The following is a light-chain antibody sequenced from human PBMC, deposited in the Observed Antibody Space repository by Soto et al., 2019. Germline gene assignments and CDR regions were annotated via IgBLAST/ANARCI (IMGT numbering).Light chain of an antibody. CDR1: QSLGSSY. J-gene: IGKJ4*01. CDR3: QQYEGSPLT. Sequence: EIVLTQSPGTLSLSPGVRSSLSCRASQSLGSSYLAWYQQKPGQAPRLLIYGASSRATGMPDRFSGSGSGADFTLTISRLEPEDFAVYYCQQYEGSPLTFGGGTKVDI. V-gene: IGKV3-20*01. CDR2: GAS.